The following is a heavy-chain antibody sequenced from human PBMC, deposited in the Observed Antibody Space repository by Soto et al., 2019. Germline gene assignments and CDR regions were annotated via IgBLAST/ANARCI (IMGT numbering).Heavy chain of an antibody. D-gene: IGHD6-13*01. V-gene: IGHV3-21*01. CDR1: VFTFISYS. CDR3: ARERGWQLYFDY. J-gene: IGHJ4*02. CDR2: VSFDSNYI. Sequence: GGSRRLSCSASVFTFISYSMNWFRQAPGKWLEWVSLVSFDSNYIYYAYSVKVRFTISRDNAKNSVYLQMNSLRAEDTAVYYCARERGWQLYFDYWGQGALVTVSS.